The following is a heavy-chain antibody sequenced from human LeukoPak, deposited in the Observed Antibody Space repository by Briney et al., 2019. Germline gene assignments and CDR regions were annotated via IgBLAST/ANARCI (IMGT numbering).Heavy chain of an antibody. V-gene: IGHV4-61*02. CDR3: ARVAYYYDSSGHEALVFDY. CDR2: IYTSGST. CDR1: GGSISSGSYY. D-gene: IGHD3-22*01. Sequence: SQTLSLTCTVSGGSISSGSYYWSWIRQPAGKGLEWIGRIYTSGSTNYNPSLKSRVTISVDTFKNQFSLKLSSVTAADTAVYYCARVAYYYDSSGHEALVFDYWGQGTLVTVSS. J-gene: IGHJ4*02.